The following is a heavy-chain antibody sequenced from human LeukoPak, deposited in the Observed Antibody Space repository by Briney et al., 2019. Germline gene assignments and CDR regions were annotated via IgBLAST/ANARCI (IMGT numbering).Heavy chain of an antibody. V-gene: IGHV1-8*01. D-gene: IGHD3-16*02. Sequence: GASVKVSCKASGYTFTNYDINWVRQATGQGLEWMGWMNPSSGDTGYTQRFQGRFTMTRDTSISTAYMELSSLRSEDTAVYYCTRGRYLYYFYAVDVWGQGTPVTVSS. J-gene: IGHJ6*02. CDR1: GYTFTNYD. CDR3: TRGRYLYYFYAVDV. CDR2: MNPSSGDT.